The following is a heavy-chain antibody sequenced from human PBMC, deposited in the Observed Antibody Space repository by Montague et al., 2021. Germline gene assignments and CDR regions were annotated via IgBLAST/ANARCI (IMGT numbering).Heavy chain of an antibody. CDR2: VGHDGNYE. CDR3: ARDFRVGTYFDY. D-gene: IGHD1-26*01. CDR1: GFSFNVYG. V-gene: IGHV3-33*01. Sequence: SLRLSWPASGFSFNVYGMHWVRQAPGKGLEWVAVVGHDGNYEKYADSVRGRFIVSRDNSRTTLYLQLNSLRAEDTAVYYCARDFRVGTYFDYLGQGTLVTVSS. J-gene: IGHJ4*02.